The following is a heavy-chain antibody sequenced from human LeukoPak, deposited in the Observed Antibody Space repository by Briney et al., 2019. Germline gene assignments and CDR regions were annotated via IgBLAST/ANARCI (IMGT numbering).Heavy chain of an antibody. Sequence: GGSLRLSCAASGFTFSSYGMHWVRQAPGKELEWVAFIRYDGSNKYYADSVKGRFTISRDNSKNTLYLQMNSLRAEDTAVYYCAKERWLQSAFDYWGQGTLVTGSS. CDR2: IRYDGSNK. CDR1: GFTFSSYG. CDR3: AKERWLQSAFDY. D-gene: IGHD5-24*01. V-gene: IGHV3-30*02. J-gene: IGHJ4*02.